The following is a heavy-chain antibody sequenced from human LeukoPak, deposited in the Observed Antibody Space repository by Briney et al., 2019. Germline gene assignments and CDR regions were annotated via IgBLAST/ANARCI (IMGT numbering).Heavy chain of an antibody. CDR1: GFXLTGHF. J-gene: IGHJ4*02. CDR3: ARDFSWGPDC. Sequence: ASVTVSCKASGFXLTGHFMHWLRQAPGQGLEWMGWINGNSGATNYAQKFQDRVLMTRDTSINTVYMELSSLRTDDTATYYCARDFSWGPDCWGQGTMVTVSS. CDR2: INGNSGAT. D-gene: IGHD7-27*01. V-gene: IGHV1-2*02.